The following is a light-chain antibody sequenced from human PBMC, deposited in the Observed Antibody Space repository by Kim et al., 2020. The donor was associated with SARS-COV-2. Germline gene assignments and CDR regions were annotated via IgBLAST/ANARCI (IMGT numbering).Light chain of an antibody. CDR1: QGISSC. V-gene: IGKV1-8*01. CDR3: QQYYSYPRT. CDR2: AAS. J-gene: IGKJ1*01. Sequence: AYTGDIVTITCRASQGISSCLAWYQQKPGKSPKLLIYAASTLQSVVPSSFSGSGSGTDFTLTISCLQSEDFATYYCQQYYSYPRTFGQGTKVDIK.